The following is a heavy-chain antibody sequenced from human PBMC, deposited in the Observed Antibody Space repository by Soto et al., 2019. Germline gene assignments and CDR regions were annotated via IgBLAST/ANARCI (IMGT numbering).Heavy chain of an antibody. CDR2: ISYDGSNK. V-gene: IGHV3-30-3*01. CDR1: GFTFSSYA. J-gene: IGHJ6*02. Sequence: QVQLVESGGGVVQPGRSLRLSCAASGFTFSSYAMHWVRQAPGKGLEWVAVISYDGSNKYYADSVKGRFTISRDNSKNTLYLQLNSLRAEDTAVYYCARDGGIAAAGTKYYYYYGMDVWGQGTTVTVSS. D-gene: IGHD6-13*01. CDR3: ARDGGIAAAGTKYYYYYGMDV.